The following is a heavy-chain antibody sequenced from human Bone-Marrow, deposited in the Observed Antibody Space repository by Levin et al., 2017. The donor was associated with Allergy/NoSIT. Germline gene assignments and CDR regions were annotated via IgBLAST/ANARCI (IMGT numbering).Heavy chain of an antibody. CDR1: GFTFSDYY. D-gene: IGHD2-2*01. Sequence: GGSLRLSCAASGFTFSDYYMSWIRQAPGKGLEWVSYISSSGSTIYYADSVKGRFTISRDNAKNSLYLQMNSLRAEDTAVYYCARRFYCSSTSCESRYWYFDLWGRGTLVTVSS. J-gene: IGHJ2*01. CDR3: ARRFYCSSTSCESRYWYFDL. CDR2: ISSSGSTI. V-gene: IGHV3-11*01.